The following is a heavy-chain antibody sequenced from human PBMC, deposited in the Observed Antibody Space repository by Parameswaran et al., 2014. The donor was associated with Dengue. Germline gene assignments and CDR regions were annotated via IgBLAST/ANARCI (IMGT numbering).Heavy chain of an antibody. Sequence: VRQAPGKGLEWLSYISSSSTIYYADSVKGRFTISRDNAKNSLFVQMNSLRDEDTAVYYCAREPTGPFDYWGQGTLVTVSS. D-gene: IGHD1-1*01. CDR2: ISSSSTI. CDR3: AREPTGPFDY. J-gene: IGHJ4*02. V-gene: IGHV3-48*02.